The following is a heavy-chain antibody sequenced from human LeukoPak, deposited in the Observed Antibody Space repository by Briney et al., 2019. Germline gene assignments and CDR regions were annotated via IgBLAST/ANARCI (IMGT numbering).Heavy chain of an antibody. J-gene: IGHJ4*02. D-gene: IGHD3-22*01. V-gene: IGHV3-21*01. CDR2: ISTHGNYI. Sequence: GGSLRLSCAAPGFTFSGHGMSWVRQAPGKGLEWVSYISTHGNYIYYADSVRGRLTISRDNAKNSLYLQMNSLRAEDTAMYYCARGNFDSSGTFDNWGQGTLVTVSS. CDR1: GFTFSGHG. CDR3: ARGNFDSSGTFDN.